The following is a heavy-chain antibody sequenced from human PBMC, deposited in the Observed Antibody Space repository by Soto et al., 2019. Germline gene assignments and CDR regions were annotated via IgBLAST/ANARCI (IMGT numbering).Heavy chain of an antibody. CDR2: IIPILGIA. D-gene: IGHD3-3*01. Sequence: ASVKVSCKASGGTFSSYTISWVRQAPGQGLEWMGRIIPILGIANYAQKFQGRVAITADKSTSTAYMELRSLRSDDTAVYYCARRIWSGQDAFDIWGQGTTVTVSS. CDR1: GGTFSSYT. CDR3: ARRIWSGQDAFDI. J-gene: IGHJ3*02. V-gene: IGHV1-69*02.